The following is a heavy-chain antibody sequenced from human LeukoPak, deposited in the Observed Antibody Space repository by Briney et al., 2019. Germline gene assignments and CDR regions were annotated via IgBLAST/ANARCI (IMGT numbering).Heavy chain of an antibody. CDR2: IDHSGST. V-gene: IGHV4-34*01. J-gene: IGHJ4*02. CDR3: ARIDDYGDYGYFDY. CDR1: GGSLTSYY. D-gene: IGHD4-17*01. Sequence: SETLSLTCGVSGGSLTSYYWSWIRQPPGKGLEWIGEIDHSGSTNYNPSLKSRVTISVDTSKNQFSLKLSSVTAADTAVYYCARIDDYGDYGYFDYWGQGTLVTVSS.